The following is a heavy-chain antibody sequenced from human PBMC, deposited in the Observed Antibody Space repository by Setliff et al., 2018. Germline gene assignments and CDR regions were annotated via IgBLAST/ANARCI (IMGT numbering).Heavy chain of an antibody. CDR1: GYTFTTYG. CDR2: ISASNGNT. V-gene: IGHV1-18*01. J-gene: IGHJ6*02. D-gene: IGHD2-21*02. Sequence: ASVKVSCKASGYTFTTYGISWVRQAPGQGLEWMGWISASNGNTNYAQKFQGRVTMTTDTSTSTAYMELRSLRSDDTAVYYCARVVVVTAIPFYYYYGMDVWGQGTTVTVSS. CDR3: ARVVVVTAIPFYYYYGMDV.